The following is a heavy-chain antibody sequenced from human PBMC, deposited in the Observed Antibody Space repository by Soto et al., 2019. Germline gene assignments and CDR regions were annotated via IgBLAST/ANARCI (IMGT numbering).Heavy chain of an antibody. V-gene: IGHV1-2*02. CDR1: GYTFTGYY. CDR3: ARVRQLQPRGLFAL. CDR2: INPNSGGT. D-gene: IGHD3-10*01. J-gene: IGHJ2*01. Sequence: QVQLVQSGAEVKKPGASVKVSCKASGYTFTGYYMHWVRQSPGQGLEWMGWINPNSGGTNYAQKFQGRGIITRDTDISTAYMELSRLRSDDTAVYYCARVRQLQPRGLFALWGRGTLVTVSS.